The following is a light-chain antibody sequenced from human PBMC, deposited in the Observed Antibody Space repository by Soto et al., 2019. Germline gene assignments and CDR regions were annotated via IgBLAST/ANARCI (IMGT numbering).Light chain of an antibody. Sequence: EIVLTQSPGTLSLSPGERATLSCRAGQSVSSSYLAWYQQKPGQAPRLLIYDASSRATGVPARFSGSGSGTDFSLTISSLEPEDVAVYYCQQRSQWPPMTFGQGTRLEIK. J-gene: IGKJ5*01. V-gene: IGKV3D-20*02. CDR3: QQRSQWPPMT. CDR1: QSVSSSY. CDR2: DAS.